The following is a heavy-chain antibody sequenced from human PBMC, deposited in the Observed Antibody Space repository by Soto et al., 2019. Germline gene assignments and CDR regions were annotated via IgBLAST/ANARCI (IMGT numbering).Heavy chain of an antibody. CDR1: GGSFSGYY. D-gene: IGHD5-12*01. CDR3: AREGYPFDY. CDR2: FSSSSSTI. Sequence: LSLTCAVYGGSFSGYYWSWIRQPPGKGLEWVSYFSSSSSTIYYADSVKGRFTISRDNAKNSLYLQMNSLRDEDTAVYYCAREGYPFDYWGQGTLVTVSS. V-gene: IGHV3-11*04. J-gene: IGHJ4*02.